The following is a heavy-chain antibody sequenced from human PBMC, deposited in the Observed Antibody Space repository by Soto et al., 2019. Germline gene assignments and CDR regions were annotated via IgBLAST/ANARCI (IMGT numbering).Heavy chain of an antibody. D-gene: IGHD5-18*01. V-gene: IGHV1-2*04. CDR3: ARGGYSYGRDAFDI. J-gene: IGHJ3*02. CDR1: GYTFTGYY. CDR2: INPNSGGT. Sequence: ASVKVSCEASGYTFTGYYMHWVRQAPGQGLEWMGWINPNSGGTNYAQKFQGWVTMTRDTSISTAYMELSRLRSDDTAVYYCARGGYSYGRDAFDIWGQGTMVTVSS.